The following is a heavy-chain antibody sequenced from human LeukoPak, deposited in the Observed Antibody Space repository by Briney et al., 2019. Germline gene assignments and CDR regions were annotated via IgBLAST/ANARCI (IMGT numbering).Heavy chain of an antibody. CDR1: GFTFSSYG. V-gene: IGHV3-33*01. D-gene: IGHD4-17*01. CDR3: ARPLAPYGDSYFDY. Sequence: PGGSLRLSCAASGFTFSSYGMHWVRQAPGKGLEWVAVIWYDGSNKYYADSVKGRFTISRDNSKNTLYLQMNSLRVEDTAVYYCARPLAPYGDSYFDYWGQGTLVTVSS. J-gene: IGHJ4*02. CDR2: IWYDGSNK.